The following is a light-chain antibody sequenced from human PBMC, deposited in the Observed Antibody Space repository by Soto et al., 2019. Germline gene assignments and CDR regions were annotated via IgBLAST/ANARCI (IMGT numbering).Light chain of an antibody. J-gene: IGKJ4*01. CDR2: GAS. CDR3: QQYYNWPVT. V-gene: IGKV3-15*01. Sequence: EILMTQSPATLSVSPGETVTSSCRASRSVSNRLAWYQHKPGQAPRLLISGASNGATGIPPKFSGSGSGTEFTLTVDSLQSDDIAVYYCQQYYNWPVTFGGGTKVDIK. CDR1: RSVSNR.